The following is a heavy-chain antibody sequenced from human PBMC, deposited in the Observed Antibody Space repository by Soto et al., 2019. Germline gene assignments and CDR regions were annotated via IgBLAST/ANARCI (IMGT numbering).Heavy chain of an antibody. CDR2: ISGSGDKT. D-gene: IGHD4-17*01. CDR3: AKILSTVTTYYYGMDA. J-gene: IGHJ6*02. CDR1: GFSFSTYP. Sequence: GGSLSLSCAASGFSFSTYPMVWVRQAPGKRLEAVSSISGSGDKTYYKDSVKGRFTISRDNSKNTVDLQMNSLRPEDTAIYYCAKILSTVTTYYYGMDAWGQGTTVTVSS. V-gene: IGHV3-23*01.